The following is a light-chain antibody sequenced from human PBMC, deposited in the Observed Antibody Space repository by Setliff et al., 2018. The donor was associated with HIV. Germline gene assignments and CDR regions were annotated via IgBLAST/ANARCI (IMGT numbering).Light chain of an antibody. J-gene: IGLJ1*01. CDR3: CSYTTYSTYV. Sequence: SALTQPASVSGSPGQSIAISCTGTRSDVGIYNLVSWYQHHPGKAPKLIIYEVNKRPSGVSNRFSGSKSGNTASLTISGLQPEDETDYYCCSYTTYSTYVFGTGTKVTVL. CDR2: EVN. V-gene: IGLV2-23*02. CDR1: RSDVGIYNL.